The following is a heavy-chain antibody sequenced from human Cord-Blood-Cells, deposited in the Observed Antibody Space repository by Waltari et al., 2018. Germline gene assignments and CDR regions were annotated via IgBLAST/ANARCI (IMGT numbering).Heavy chain of an antibody. J-gene: IGHJ4*02. D-gene: IGHD1-1*01. V-gene: IGHV4-34*01. CDR2: INHRGST. CDR3: ARGLTVYNRAHNLDY. CDR1: GGSFSGYY. Sequence: QVQLQQWGAGLLKPSETLSITCAVYGGSFSGYYWSWLRQPPGKGLEWIGEINHRGSTNYNPSLKSRVTISVDTSKNQFSLKLSSVTAADTAVYYCARGLTVYNRAHNLDYWGQGTLVTVSS.